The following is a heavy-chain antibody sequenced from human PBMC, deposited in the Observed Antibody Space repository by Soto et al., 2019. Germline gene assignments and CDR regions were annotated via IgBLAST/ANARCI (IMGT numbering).Heavy chain of an antibody. J-gene: IGHJ4*02. Sequence: ASVKVSCKASGYTFTSYAMHWVRQAPGQRLEWMGWINAGNGNTKYSQKFQGRVTITRDTSASTAYMELSSLRSEDTAVYYCARGPYDSSGYPRYWGQGTLVTSPQ. V-gene: IGHV1-3*01. CDR2: INAGNGNT. CDR1: GYTFTSYA. CDR3: ARGPYDSSGYPRY. D-gene: IGHD3-22*01.